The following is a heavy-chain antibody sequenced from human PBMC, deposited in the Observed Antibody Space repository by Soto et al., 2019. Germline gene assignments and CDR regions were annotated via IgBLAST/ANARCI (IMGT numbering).Heavy chain of an antibody. J-gene: IGHJ4*02. CDR2: IYYSGST. D-gene: IGHD3-3*01. Sequence: QLQLQESGPGLVKPSETLSLTCTVSGGSISSSSYYWGWIRQPPGKGLEWIGSIYYSGSTYYNPSLKSRVTISVDTSKNQCSLKLSSVTAADTAVYYCARLRTYYDFWSGYYRNYFDYWGQGTLVTVSS. V-gene: IGHV4-39*01. CDR1: GGSISSSSYY. CDR3: ARLRTYYDFWSGYYRNYFDY.